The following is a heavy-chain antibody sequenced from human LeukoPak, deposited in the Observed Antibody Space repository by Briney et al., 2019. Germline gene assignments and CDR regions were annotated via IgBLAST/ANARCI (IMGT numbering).Heavy chain of an antibody. CDR1: GYTFTGYY. Sequence: ASVKVSCKASGYTFTGYYMHWVRQAPGQGLEWRGWINPNSGGTNYEQKFQGRVTMTRDTSISTAYMELSRLRSDDTAVYYCARDPKYYDFWSGYHGWFDPWGQGTLVTVSS. V-gene: IGHV1-2*02. D-gene: IGHD3-3*01. CDR2: INPNSGGT. J-gene: IGHJ5*02. CDR3: ARDPKYYDFWSGYHGWFDP.